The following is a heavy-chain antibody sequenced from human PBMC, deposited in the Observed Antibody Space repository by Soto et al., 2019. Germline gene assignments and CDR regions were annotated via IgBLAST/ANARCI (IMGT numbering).Heavy chain of an antibody. CDR3: TREFHYYDSSGCPYY. CDR1: GFTFGDYA. Sequence: GGSLRLSCTASGFTFGDYAMSWFRQAPGKGLEWVSFIRSKAYGGTTEYTASVKGRFNISKDDSKSISYLKMNSLKTENIALYYCTREFHYYDSSGCPYYWGQGTLVTVSS. D-gene: IGHD3-22*01. CDR2: IRSKAYGGTT. V-gene: IGHV3-49*01. J-gene: IGHJ4*02.